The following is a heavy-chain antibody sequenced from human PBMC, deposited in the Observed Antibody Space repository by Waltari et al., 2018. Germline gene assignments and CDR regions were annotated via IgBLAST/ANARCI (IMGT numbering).Heavy chain of an antibody. CDR2: INHSGST. J-gene: IGHJ4*02. V-gene: IGHV4-34*01. D-gene: IGHD5-18*01. CDR1: GGSFSGYY. Sequence: QVQLQQWGAGLLKPSETLSLTCAVYGGSFSGYYWSWIRQPPGKGLEWMGEINHSGSTNYNPSLKSRVTISVDTSKNQFSLKLSSVTAADTAVYYCARRGVNSYGTKNWGQGTLVTVSS. CDR3: ARRGVNSYGTKN.